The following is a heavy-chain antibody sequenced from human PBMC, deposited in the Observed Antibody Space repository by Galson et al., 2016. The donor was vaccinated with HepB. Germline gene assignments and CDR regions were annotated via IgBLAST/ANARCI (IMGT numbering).Heavy chain of an antibody. CDR1: GGSISSTTYY. Sequence: ETLSLTCTVSGGSISSTTYYWGWIRQPPGQGLEWIGSIHYSGSTYYNPSLKSRVTISVDTSKSHFSLELTSVTAADTAVYYCASSHPRTAYFNYWGQGTLVTVSS. J-gene: IGHJ4*02. CDR2: IHYSGST. D-gene: IGHD5-18*01. V-gene: IGHV4-39*01. CDR3: ASSHPRTAYFNY.